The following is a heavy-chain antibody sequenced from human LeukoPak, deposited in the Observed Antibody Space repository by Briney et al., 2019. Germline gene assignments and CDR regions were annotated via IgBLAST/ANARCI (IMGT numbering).Heavy chain of an antibody. CDR1: GFTFSTYW. CDR3: ARADYGDYVYYYMDV. CDR2: IKQDGSET. J-gene: IGHJ6*03. Sequence: GGSLRLSCAASGFTFSTYWMTWVRQAPGKGLDWVGNIKQDGSETYYADSLKGRFTISRDNAKSALYLQMNSLRAEDTAVYYCARADYGDYVYYYMDVWGKGTTVTVSS. D-gene: IGHD4-17*01. V-gene: IGHV3-7*04.